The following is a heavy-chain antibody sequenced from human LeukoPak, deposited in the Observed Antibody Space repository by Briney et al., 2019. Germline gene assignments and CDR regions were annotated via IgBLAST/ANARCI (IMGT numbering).Heavy chain of an antibody. Sequence: GGSLRLSCAASGFTFTSYATSWVRQAPGKGLEWVSTISGGGSETHSADSVKGRFTISRDNSKKILYLQMTSLRAEDTAVYYCAKDSTYSGDYYGASDYWGQGTLVTVSS. V-gene: IGHV3-23*01. D-gene: IGHD1-26*01. CDR3: AKDSTYSGDYYGASDY. CDR2: ISGGGSET. J-gene: IGHJ4*02. CDR1: GFTFTSYA.